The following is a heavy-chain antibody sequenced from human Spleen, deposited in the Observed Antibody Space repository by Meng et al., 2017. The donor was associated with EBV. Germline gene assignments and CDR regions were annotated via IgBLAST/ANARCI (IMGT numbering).Heavy chain of an antibody. CDR3: ASESGRGYTPDY. CDR1: GGSLSTYG. Sequence: QVQPAQSGAEGKKPGAPVKVSWEASGGSLSTYGFNWVRQSPGQGLEWMGGISPMLGAPNLAQKFQNRVTIIADKSTSTHYMELSSLRSDDTAVYYCASESGRGYTPDYWGRGTLVTVSS. V-gene: IGHV1-69*06. D-gene: IGHD3-10*01. CDR2: ISPMLGAP. J-gene: IGHJ4*02.